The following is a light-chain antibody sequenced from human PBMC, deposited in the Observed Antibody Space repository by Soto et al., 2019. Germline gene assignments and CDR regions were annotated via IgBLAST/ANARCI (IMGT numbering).Light chain of an antibody. CDR2: EVS. J-gene: IGLJ1*01. V-gene: IGLV2-14*01. CDR1: SSDIGGYNF. CDR3: SSFRSGTTL. Sequence: QSVLTQPASVSRSPGQSITISCTGTSSDIGGYNFVSWYHQHPGKAPKLMIYEVSNRPSGVSDRFSGSKSGNTASLTISGLQAEDEADYYCSSFRSGTTLFGTGTKVTVL.